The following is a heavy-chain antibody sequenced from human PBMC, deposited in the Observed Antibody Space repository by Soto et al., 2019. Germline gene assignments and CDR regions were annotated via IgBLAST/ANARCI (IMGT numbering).Heavy chain of an antibody. V-gene: IGHV3-49*04. CDR2: IRNPGYGGTT. D-gene: IGHD3-3*01. CDR1: GFSFGDYA. J-gene: IGHJ5*02. CDR3: VRGSFGYYGP. Sequence: LRLSCTTSGFSFGDYAMTWVRQAPGKGLEWVGFIRNPGYGGTTEYATSVKGRFIISRDDSMSSAYLQLNSLKVDDSAVYYCVRGSFGYYGPWGQGTLVTVYS.